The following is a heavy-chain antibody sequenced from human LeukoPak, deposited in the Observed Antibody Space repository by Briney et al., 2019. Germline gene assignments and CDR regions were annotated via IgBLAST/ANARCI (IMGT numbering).Heavy chain of an antibody. CDR3: AFGVVTALDY. V-gene: IGHV3-30*03. J-gene: IGHJ4*02. CDR1: GFTFSSYG. CDR2: ISYDGSNK. Sequence: PGGSLRLSCAASGFTFSSYGMHWVRQAPGKGLEWVAVISYDGSNKYYADSVKGRFTISRDNSKNTLYLQMNSLRAEDTAVYYSAFGVVTALDYWGQGTLVTVSS. D-gene: IGHD3-3*01.